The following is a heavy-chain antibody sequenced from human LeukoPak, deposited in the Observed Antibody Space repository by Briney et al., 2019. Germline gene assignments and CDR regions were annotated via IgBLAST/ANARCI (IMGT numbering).Heavy chain of an antibody. D-gene: IGHD6-13*01. CDR1: GFTFDDYA. Sequence: GRSLRLSCAASGFTFDDYAMHWVRQAPGKGLEWVSGISWNSGSIGYADSVKGRFTISRDNAKNSLYLQMNSLRAEDTALYYCAKDIAAAGSLWYYYYGMDVWGQGTMVTVSS. V-gene: IGHV3-9*01. CDR2: ISWNSGSI. CDR3: AKDIAAAGSLWYYYYGMDV. J-gene: IGHJ6*02.